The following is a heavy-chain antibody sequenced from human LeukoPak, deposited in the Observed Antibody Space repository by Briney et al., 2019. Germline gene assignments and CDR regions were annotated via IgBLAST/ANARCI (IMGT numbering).Heavy chain of an antibody. CDR2: IIGSGDTT. D-gene: IGHD6-13*01. J-gene: IGHJ3*02. Sequence: PSGSLRLSCAASGFTFSSYAMSWVRQAPGKGLEWVSTIIGSGDTTYYADSVKGRFSISRDSSKNTLYLQMNSLRAEDTALYYCAKESIAVAGADSFDMWGQGTMVTVSS. CDR1: GFTFSSYA. V-gene: IGHV3-23*01. CDR3: AKESIAVAGADSFDM.